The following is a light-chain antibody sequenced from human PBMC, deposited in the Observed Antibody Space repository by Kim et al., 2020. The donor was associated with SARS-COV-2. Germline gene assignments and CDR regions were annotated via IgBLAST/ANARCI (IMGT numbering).Light chain of an antibody. J-gene: IGLJ1*01. CDR1: IGSVASNY. V-gene: IGLV6-57*03. Sequence: VTISCTRSIGSVASNYVHWYQQRPGSAPTTIIYEDSRRPSGVPDRFSGSIDPSSNSASLTISGLTAEDEADYYCQSYDNNNPFIFGAGTKVTVL. CDR2: EDS. CDR3: QSYDNNNPFI.